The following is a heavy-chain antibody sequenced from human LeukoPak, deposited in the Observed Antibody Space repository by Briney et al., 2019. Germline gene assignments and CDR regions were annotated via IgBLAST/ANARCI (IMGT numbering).Heavy chain of an antibody. D-gene: IGHD4-11*01. Sequence: SETLSLTCTVPGGSISSYYWTWIRQPPGKALEWIGFIYDSGSTHYNPSLKSRVTISVDTSKNPFSLRLSSLTAADTAVYYCARRGDYDAFDIWGQGTLVTVSS. V-gene: IGHV4-59*08. CDR1: GGSISSYY. CDR3: ARRGDYDAFDI. J-gene: IGHJ3*02. CDR2: IYDSGST.